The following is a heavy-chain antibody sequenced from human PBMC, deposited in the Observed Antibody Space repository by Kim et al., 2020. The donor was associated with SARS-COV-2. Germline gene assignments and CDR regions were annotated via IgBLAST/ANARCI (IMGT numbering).Heavy chain of an antibody. Sequence: ASVKVSCKVSGYTLTELSMHWVRQAPGKGLEWMGGFDPEDGETIYAQKFQGRVTMTEDTSTDTAYMELSSLRSEDTAVYYCATGPLWFGEPYPSYWGQGTLVTVSS. CDR3: ATGPLWFGEPYPSY. V-gene: IGHV1-24*01. J-gene: IGHJ4*02. CDR2: FDPEDGET. CDR1: GYTLTELS. D-gene: IGHD3-10*01.